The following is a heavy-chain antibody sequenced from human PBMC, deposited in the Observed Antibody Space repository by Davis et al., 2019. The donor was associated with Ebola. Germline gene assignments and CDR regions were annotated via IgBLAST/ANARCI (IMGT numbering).Heavy chain of an antibody. CDR3: AKDPFGGVIGRFDY. J-gene: IGHJ4*02. Sequence: GESLKISCAASGFTVSSNYMSWVRQAPGKGLEWVSAVSDSGGSTYYADSVKGRFTISRDNSKNTLYLQMNSLRAEDTAVYYCAKDPFGGVIGRFDYWGQGTLVTVSS. D-gene: IGHD3-16*02. CDR1: GFTVSSNY. V-gene: IGHV3-53*05. CDR2: SDSGGST.